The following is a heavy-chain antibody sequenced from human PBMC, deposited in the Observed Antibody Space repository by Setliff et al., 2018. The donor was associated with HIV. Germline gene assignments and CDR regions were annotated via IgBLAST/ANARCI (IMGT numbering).Heavy chain of an antibody. D-gene: IGHD2-2*01. CDR2: IYYSGST. CDR1: GGSISSSSYY. Sequence: SETLSLTCTVSGGSISSSSYYWGWIRQPPGKGLEWIGSIYYSGSTYYNPSLKSRVTISVDTSKNQFSLKLSSVTAADTAVYYCASPGRRRGDCSSTSCYDEWLHYYYYMDVWGKGTTVTVSS. V-gene: IGHV4-39*01. J-gene: IGHJ6*03. CDR3: ASPGRRRGDCSSTSCYDEWLHYYYYMDV.